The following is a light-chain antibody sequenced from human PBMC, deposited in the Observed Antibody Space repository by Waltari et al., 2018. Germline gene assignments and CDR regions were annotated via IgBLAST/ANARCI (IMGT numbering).Light chain of an antibody. V-gene: IGKV1-16*02. CDR1: QAISKY. J-gene: IGKJ4*01. CDR2: GAT. Sequence: DVRMTQSPSSLSASVGDRVNITCRAGQAISKYLAWFQQKPGNAPKSLIYGATSLQSGLPPKFSGSGSVTDFSLTISSLQPEDFATYYCLQYHTYPLTFGGGTNVEIK. CDR3: LQYHTYPLT.